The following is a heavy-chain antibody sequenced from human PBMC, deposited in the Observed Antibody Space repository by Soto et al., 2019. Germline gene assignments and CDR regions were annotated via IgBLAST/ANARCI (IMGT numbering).Heavy chain of an antibody. Sequence: LETLSLTCTVSGGSISSSSYYWGWIRQPPGKGLEWIGSIYYSGSTYYNPSLKSRVTISVDTSKNQFSLKLSSVTAADTAVYYCAILLYFVISWGQGTLVTVSS. CDR3: AILLYFVIS. CDR1: GGSISSSSYY. J-gene: IGHJ4*02. V-gene: IGHV4-39*01. CDR2: IYYSGST. D-gene: IGHD2-2*02.